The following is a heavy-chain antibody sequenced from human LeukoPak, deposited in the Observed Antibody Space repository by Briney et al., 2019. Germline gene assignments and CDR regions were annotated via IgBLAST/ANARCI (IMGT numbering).Heavy chain of an antibody. J-gene: IGHJ6*03. CDR3: ARDPTYIVVVPAAIHYYYYMDV. CDR1: GYTFTSYY. D-gene: IGHD2-2*01. CDR2: INPSGGST. V-gene: IGHV1-46*01. Sequence: GASVKVSCKASGYTFTSYYMHWVRHAPGQGLEWMGIINPSGGSTSYAQKFQGRVTMTRDTSTSTVYMELSSLRSEDTAVYYCARDPTYIVVVPAAIHYYYYMDVWGKGTTVTVSS.